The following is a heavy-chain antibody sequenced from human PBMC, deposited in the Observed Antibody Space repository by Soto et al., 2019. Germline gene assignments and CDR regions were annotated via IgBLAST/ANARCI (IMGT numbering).Heavy chain of an antibody. CDR3: AKEVPDEQWPTYFDY. CDR2: ISGSGGST. Sequence: PGGSLRLSCAASGFTSSSYAMSWVRQAPGKGLEWVSAISGSGGSTYYADSVKGRFTISRDNSKNTLYLQMNSLRAEDTAAYYCAKEVPDEQWPTYFDYWGQGTLVTVSS. V-gene: IGHV3-23*01. CDR1: GFTSSSYA. J-gene: IGHJ4*02. D-gene: IGHD6-19*01.